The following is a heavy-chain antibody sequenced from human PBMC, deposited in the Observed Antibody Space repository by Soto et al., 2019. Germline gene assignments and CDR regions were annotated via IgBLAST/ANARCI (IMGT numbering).Heavy chain of an antibody. V-gene: IGHV2-70*01. CDR1: GFSLSTSGMC. CDR3: ARIQGYSSSWYYFDY. D-gene: IGHD6-13*01. J-gene: IGHJ4*02. Sequence: SGPTLVNPTQTLTLTCTFSGFSLSTSGMCVSWIRQPPGKALEWLALIDWDDDKYYSTSLKTRLTISKDTSKNQVVLTMTNMDPVDTATHYCARIQGYSSSWYYFDYWGQGTLVTVSS. CDR2: IDWDDDK.